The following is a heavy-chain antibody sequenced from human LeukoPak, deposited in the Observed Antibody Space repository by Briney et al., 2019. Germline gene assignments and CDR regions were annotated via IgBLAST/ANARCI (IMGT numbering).Heavy chain of an antibody. CDR1: GYTFTAYY. V-gene: IGHV1-2*02. Sequence: ASVKVSCKASGYTFTAYYIHWVRQAPGQGLEWVAWINPNNGATNFVQKFQGRVTLTRDTSISTAYMELSRLRADDTAVYYCARDLGDTVRVYWGQGTLVTVSS. CDR2: INPNNGAT. J-gene: IGHJ4*02. D-gene: IGHD4-17*01. CDR3: ARDLGDTVRVY.